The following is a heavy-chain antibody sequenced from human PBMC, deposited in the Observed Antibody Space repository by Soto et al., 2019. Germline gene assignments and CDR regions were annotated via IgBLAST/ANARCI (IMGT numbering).Heavy chain of an antibody. V-gene: IGHV3-30*18. J-gene: IGHJ4*02. CDR1: GFTFSSYG. CDR3: AKENYYDSSGYFDY. CDR2: ISYDGSNK. D-gene: IGHD3-22*01. Sequence: GGSLRLSCAASGFTFSSYGMHWVRQAPGKGLEWVAVISYDGSNKYYADSVKGRFTISRDNSKNTLYLQMNSLRAEDTAVYYCAKENYYDSSGYFDYWGQGTLVTVSS.